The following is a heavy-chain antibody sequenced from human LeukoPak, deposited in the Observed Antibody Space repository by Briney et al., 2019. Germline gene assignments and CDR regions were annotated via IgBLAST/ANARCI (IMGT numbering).Heavy chain of an antibody. CDR3: ARVDGITGTLGREYYFDY. CDR1: GYTFTSYD. Sequence: GASVKVSCKASGYTFTSYDINWVRQATGQGLEWMGWMNPNSGNTGYAQKFQGRVTMTRNTSISTAYMELSSLRSEDTAVYYCARVDGITGTLGREYYFDYWGQGTLVTVSS. J-gene: IGHJ4*02. CDR2: MNPNSGNT. D-gene: IGHD1-7*01. V-gene: IGHV1-8*01.